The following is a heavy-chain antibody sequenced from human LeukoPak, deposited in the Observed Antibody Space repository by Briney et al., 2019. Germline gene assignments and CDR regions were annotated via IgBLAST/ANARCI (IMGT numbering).Heavy chain of an antibody. CDR2: ITGPGDNT. CDR3: AKDLPTSAWSPTFDS. J-gene: IGHJ4*02. D-gene: IGHD2-2*01. Sequence: GGSLRLSCVASGFTFTTYAMTWVRQAPGKGLEWVSTITGPGDNTFYGDSVRGRFTISRDNSRNTLYLQMNSLRVEDTAIYYCAKDLPTSAWSPTFDSWGQGTLVTVSS. CDR1: GFTFTTYA. V-gene: IGHV3-23*01.